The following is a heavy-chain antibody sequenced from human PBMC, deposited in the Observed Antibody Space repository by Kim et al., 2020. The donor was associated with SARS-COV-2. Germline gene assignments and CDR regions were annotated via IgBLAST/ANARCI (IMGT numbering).Heavy chain of an antibody. D-gene: IGHD5-12*01. CDR1: GYSFTSYW. V-gene: IGHV5-51*01. Sequence: GESLKISCKGSGYSFTSYWIGWVRQMPGKGLEWMGIIYPGDSDTRYSPSFQGQVTISADKSISTAYLQWSSLKASDTAMYYCARHNLLLNASGYQFDYWGQGTLVTVSS. CDR3: ARHNLLLNASGYQFDY. CDR2: IYPGDSDT. J-gene: IGHJ4*02.